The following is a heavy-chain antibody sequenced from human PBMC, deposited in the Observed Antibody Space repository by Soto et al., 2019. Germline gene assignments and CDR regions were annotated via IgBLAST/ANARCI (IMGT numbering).Heavy chain of an antibody. Sequence: QVQLVQSGGGLVEPGGSLRLSCAASGFKFPDYHMTWIRQAQGKGLEWISYINSRGTYTTYADSVRGRFTVSRENAKNSLYLQMDSLTGEDTAVYYCACVAPTIFGAQFHQNLVDVWGQGNMVTVAS. V-gene: IGHV3-11*06. J-gene: IGHJ6*02. CDR3: ACVAPTIFGAQFHQNLVDV. D-gene: IGHD3-3*01. CDR2: INSRGTYT. CDR1: GFKFPDYH.